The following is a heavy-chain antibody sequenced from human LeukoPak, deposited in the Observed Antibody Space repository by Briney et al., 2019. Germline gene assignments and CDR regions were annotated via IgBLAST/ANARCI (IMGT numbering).Heavy chain of an antibody. CDR2: ISYIGST. J-gene: IGHJ3*02. V-gene: IGHV4-59*11. CDR3: ARDLVTVTKGFDI. D-gene: IGHD4-17*01. CDR1: AASFSSHY. Sequence: PSETLSLTCAVSAASFSSHYWTWIRQSPGKGLEWIGFISYIGSTNYNPSLKSRVTISIDTSRNQFSLKLRSVTAADTAVYYCARDLVTVTKGFDIWSQGTMVSVSS.